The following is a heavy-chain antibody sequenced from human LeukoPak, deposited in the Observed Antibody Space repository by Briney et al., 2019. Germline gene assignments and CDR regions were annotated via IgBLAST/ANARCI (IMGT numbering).Heavy chain of an antibody. CDR1: GFSSSSYA. V-gene: IGHV3-23*01. J-gene: IGHJ4*02. D-gene: IGHD6-13*01. Sequence: GGSLRLSCAASGFSSSSYAMSWVRQAPGKELEWVSSFSDSGTSTFYADSVKGRFTISRDSSKNTLYLQMNSLRAEDTAVYYCAQRHSRRWFYFAYWGQGTLVTVSS. CDR2: FSDSGTST. CDR3: AQRHSRRWFYFAY.